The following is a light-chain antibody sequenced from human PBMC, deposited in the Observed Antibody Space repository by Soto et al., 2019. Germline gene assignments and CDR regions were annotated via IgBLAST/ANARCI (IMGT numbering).Light chain of an antibody. Sequence: QSVLTQPRSVSGSPGQSVTISCTGTSSDVGVYDYVSWYQQHPGKAPKLLIYDVTRRPSGVPDRFSGSKSGNTASLAISGLQAEDEADYYCCSYAGSYTFLFGTGTKVTVL. CDR3: CSYAGSYTFL. CDR2: DVT. J-gene: IGLJ1*01. CDR1: SSDVGVYDY. V-gene: IGLV2-11*01.